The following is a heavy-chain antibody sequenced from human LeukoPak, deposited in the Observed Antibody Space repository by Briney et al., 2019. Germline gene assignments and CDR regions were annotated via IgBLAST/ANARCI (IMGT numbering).Heavy chain of an antibody. D-gene: IGHD3-10*01. Sequence: GGSLRLSCVGSGFTFNDHAMHWVRQAPGKGPEWVSGISSNGDSMAYADSVEGRFTISRDNAENSLYLQMNSLRAEDTAVYYCARDRSDTMVRGVITVGQDYWGQGTLVTVSS. V-gene: IGHV3-9*01. CDR1: GFTFNDHA. CDR3: ARDRSDTMVRGVITVGQDY. J-gene: IGHJ4*02. CDR2: ISSNGDSM.